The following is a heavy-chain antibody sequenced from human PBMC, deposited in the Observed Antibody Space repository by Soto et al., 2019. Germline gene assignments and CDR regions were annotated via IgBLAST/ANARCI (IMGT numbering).Heavy chain of an antibody. CDR2: IYHSGMT. Sequence: QVQLQESGPGLVKPSQTLSLTCTVSGGSISTGGYYWSWIRQHPGRGLEWIGYIYHSGMTFSNPSLQSRVAISIDTSKNKFSLKLSSVTAADTAVYYCATVRWELHDAFDIWGQGKWSASLQ. D-gene: IGHD1-26*01. J-gene: IGHJ3*02. V-gene: IGHV4-31*03. CDR1: GGSISTGGYY. CDR3: ATVRWELHDAFDI.